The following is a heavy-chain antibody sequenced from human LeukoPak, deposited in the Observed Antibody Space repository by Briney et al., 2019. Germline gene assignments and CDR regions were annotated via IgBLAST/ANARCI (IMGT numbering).Heavy chain of an antibody. Sequence: GGSLRLSCAASGFTFSSYAMSWVRQAPGKGLEWVSAISGSGGSTYYADSVKGRFTISKDNSKNTLYLQMNSLRAEDTAVYYCAKAQRYYYGPDYWGQGTLVTVSS. D-gene: IGHD3-10*01. CDR2: ISGSGGST. CDR1: GFTFSSYA. V-gene: IGHV3-23*01. J-gene: IGHJ4*02. CDR3: AKAQRYYYGPDY.